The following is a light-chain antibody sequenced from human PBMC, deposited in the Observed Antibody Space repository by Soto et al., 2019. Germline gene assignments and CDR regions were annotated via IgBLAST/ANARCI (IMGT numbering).Light chain of an antibody. J-gene: IGKJ4*01. CDR3: QQYNSYHT. CDR2: DAS. Sequence: DIQMTQSPSTLSAFVGDRVTITCRASQSVNSWLAWYQQRPGKAPKLLIYDASTLESGVPSRFSGRGSGTEFSLTISSLQADDFATYYCQQYNSYHTFGGGTKVDIK. V-gene: IGKV1-5*01. CDR1: QSVNSW.